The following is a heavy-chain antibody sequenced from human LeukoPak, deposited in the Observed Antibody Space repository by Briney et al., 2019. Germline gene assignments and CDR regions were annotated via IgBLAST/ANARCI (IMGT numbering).Heavy chain of an antibody. Sequence: GGSLRLSCAASGFTVSSNYMSWVRQAPGKGLEWVSVIYSGGSTYYADSVKGRFTISRDNSKNTLYLQMNSLRGEDTAVYYCARVKVWFGGSDAFDIWGQGTMVTVSS. J-gene: IGHJ3*02. CDR3: ARVKVWFGGSDAFDI. CDR1: GFTVSSNY. V-gene: IGHV3-53*01. D-gene: IGHD3-10*01. CDR2: IYSGGST.